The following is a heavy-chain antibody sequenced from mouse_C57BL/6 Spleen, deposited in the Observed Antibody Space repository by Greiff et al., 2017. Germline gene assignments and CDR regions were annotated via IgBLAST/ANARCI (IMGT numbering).Heavy chain of an antibody. V-gene: IGHV5-6*01. CDR3: ARQRIYYGNYWFAY. Sequence: EVMLVESGGDLVKPGGSLKLSCAASGFTFSSYGMSWVRQTPDKRLEWVATISSGGSYTYYPDSLKGRFTISRDNAKNTLYLQLSSLKSEDTAMYYCARQRIYYGNYWFAYWGQGTLVTVSA. J-gene: IGHJ3*01. D-gene: IGHD2-1*01. CDR2: ISSGGSYT. CDR1: GFTFSSYG.